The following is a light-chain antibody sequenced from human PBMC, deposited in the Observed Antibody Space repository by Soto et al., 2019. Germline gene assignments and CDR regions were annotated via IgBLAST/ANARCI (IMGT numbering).Light chain of an antibody. V-gene: IGKV3-15*01. CDR3: QQYYNWPS. Sequence: EIARTQFPVTRSVSHGERATLSCRASQSVGTSLAWYQQRPGQAPRLLIFGASTRATGIPGSFSGSGSGTEFTLTISSLQSEDFAFYYCQQYYNWPSFGQGTRLVIK. CDR2: GAS. CDR1: QSVGTS. J-gene: IGKJ5*01.